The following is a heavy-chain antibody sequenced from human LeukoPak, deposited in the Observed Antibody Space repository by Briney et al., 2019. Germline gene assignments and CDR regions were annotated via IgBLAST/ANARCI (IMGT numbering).Heavy chain of an antibody. D-gene: IGHD6-13*01. CDR3: ARVFEAAAGPYYYYYMDV. J-gene: IGHJ6*03. Sequence: SVKVSCKASGGTFSSYAISWVRQAPGQGLEWMGGIIPIFGTANYAQKFQGRVTITADESTSTAYMELSSLRSEDTAVYYCARVFEAAAGPYYYYYMDVWGKGTTVTVSS. V-gene: IGHV1-69*13. CDR2: IIPIFGTA. CDR1: GGTFSSYA.